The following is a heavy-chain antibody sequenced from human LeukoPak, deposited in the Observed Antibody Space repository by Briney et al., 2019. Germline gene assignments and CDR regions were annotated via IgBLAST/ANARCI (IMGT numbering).Heavy chain of an antibody. Sequence: SETLSLTCTVSGGSINSYHWSWIRQPPGKGLEWIGYIFDTGNTNYNPSLKSRVTMSLDTSKNRFSLRLNSVTAADTALYYCATDSGSYKWDYWGQGTLVTVSS. V-gene: IGHV4-59*12. CDR3: ATDSGSYKWDY. D-gene: IGHD5-12*01. J-gene: IGHJ4*02. CDR2: IFDTGNT. CDR1: GGSINSYH.